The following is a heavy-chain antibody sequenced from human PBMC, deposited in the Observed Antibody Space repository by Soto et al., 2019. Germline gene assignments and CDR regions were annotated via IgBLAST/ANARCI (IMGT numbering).Heavy chain of an antibody. J-gene: IGHJ4*02. V-gene: IGHV3-30*14. CDR1: GFTFSYYA. CDR2: ISYDGSDN. CDR3: VRDRGHNSGCYELFDY. D-gene: IGHD3-22*01. Sequence: QVQLVESGGGVVQPGRSLRLSCAASGFTFSYYAMHWVRQAPGKGLEWVALISYDGSDNLYADSVKGRFTISRDNSKNTLFLQMNSLRAEDTAVYFCVRDRGHNSGCYELFDYWGQGTLVTVSS.